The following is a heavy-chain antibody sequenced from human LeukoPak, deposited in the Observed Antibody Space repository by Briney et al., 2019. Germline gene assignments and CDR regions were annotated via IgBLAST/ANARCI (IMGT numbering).Heavy chain of an antibody. CDR2: ISDSGGST. J-gene: IGHJ4*02. D-gene: IGHD5-18*01. V-gene: IGHV3-23*01. Sequence: GGSLRLSCAASGSTFSSYGMSWVRQAPGKGLEWVSSISDSGGSTYYADSVKGRFTISRDNSKNTLYLQMNSLRAEDAAIYYCAKGRTGFSYGYGIDYWGQGTLVTVSS. CDR3: AKGRTGFSYGYGIDY. CDR1: GSTFSSYG.